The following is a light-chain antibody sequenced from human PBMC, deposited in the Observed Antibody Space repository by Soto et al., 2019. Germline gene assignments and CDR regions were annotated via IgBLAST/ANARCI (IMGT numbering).Light chain of an antibody. J-gene: IGLJ2*01. CDR3: SSYTSSSTLV. V-gene: IGLV2-14*01. Sequence: QSALTQPASVSGSTGQSITISCTGTSSDVGGYNYVSWYQQHPGKAPKLMLYDVSNRPSGGSNRFSGSKSGNTASLTISGLQAEDEADYYCSSYTSSSTLVFGGGTKVTVL. CDR2: DVS. CDR1: SSDVGGYNY.